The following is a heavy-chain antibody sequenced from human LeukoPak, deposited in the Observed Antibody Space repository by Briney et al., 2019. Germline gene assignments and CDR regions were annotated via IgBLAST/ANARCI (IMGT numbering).Heavy chain of an antibody. D-gene: IGHD2-21*02. V-gene: IGHV4-34*01. J-gene: IGHJ4*02. Sequence: SETLSLTCAVSGVSFDDYYWSWVRQTPGKGLEWLGEINHSGYTNDSPSLKSRVTLSIDTSRKQFSLNLRAVTVADTGIYYCTRMTAGHDYWGQGTLVTVSS. CDR1: GVSFDDYY. CDR2: INHSGYT. CDR3: TRMTAGHDY.